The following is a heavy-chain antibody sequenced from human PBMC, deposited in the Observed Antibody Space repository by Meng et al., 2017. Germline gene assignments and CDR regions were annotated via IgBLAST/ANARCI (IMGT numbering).Heavy chain of an antibody. V-gene: IGHV3-21*01. D-gene: IGHD3-3*01. CDR3: ARDTIRGHDY. J-gene: IGHJ4*02. CDR1: GFTFSSYS. Sequence: GESLKISCAASGFTFSSYSMNWVRQAPGKGLEWVSSISSSSSYIYYADSVKGRFTISRDNAKNSLYLQMNSLRAEDTAAYYCARDTIRGHDYWGQGTLVTVSS. CDR2: ISSSSSYI.